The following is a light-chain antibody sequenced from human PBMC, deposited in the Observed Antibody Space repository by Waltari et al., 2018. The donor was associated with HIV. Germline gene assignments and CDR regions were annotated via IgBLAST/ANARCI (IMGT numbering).Light chain of an antibody. Sequence: EIQLTQSPSVLSASVGDSVSISCRASQVINSSLAWYQQTPGTAPKLLISATSTLHTGVPSRFSGSGTGTYFALTISGLQSEDFSTYYCQQLQNYPITFGQGTR. CDR1: QVINSS. CDR3: QQLQNYPIT. J-gene: IGKJ5*01. V-gene: IGKV1-9*01. CDR2: ATS.